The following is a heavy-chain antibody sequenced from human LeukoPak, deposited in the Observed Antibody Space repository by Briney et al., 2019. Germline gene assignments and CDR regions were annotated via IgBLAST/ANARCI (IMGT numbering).Heavy chain of an antibody. D-gene: IGHD3-9*01. CDR3: ATVLYDILTGYHPSRPYYFDY. V-gene: IGHV1-24*01. Sequence: ASVKVSCKVSGYTLTELSMHWVRQAPGKGLEGMGGFDPEDGETIYAQKFQGRVTMTEDTSTDTAYMELSSLRSEDTAVYYCATVLYDILTGYHPSRPYYFDYWGQGTLVTVSS. J-gene: IGHJ4*02. CDR1: GYTLTELS. CDR2: FDPEDGET.